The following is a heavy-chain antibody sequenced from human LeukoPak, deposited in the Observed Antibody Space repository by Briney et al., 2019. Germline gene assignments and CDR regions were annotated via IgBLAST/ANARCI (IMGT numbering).Heavy chain of an antibody. V-gene: IGHV4-59*01. CDR1: GGSIRSYY. J-gene: IGHJ4*02. CDR3: ARGAGRWQLLHYFDY. Sequence: SETLCLTCTVSGGSIRSYYWSWSRQRPGKGGGCSGHIYYSGSTNYNPSLKSRVTISVDTSKNQFSLKLSSVTAADTAVYYCARGAGRWQLLHYFDYWGQGTLVTVSS. D-gene: IGHD1-26*01. CDR2: IYYSGST.